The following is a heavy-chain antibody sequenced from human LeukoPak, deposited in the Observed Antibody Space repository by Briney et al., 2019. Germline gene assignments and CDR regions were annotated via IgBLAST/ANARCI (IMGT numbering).Heavy chain of an antibody. Sequence: PSETLSLTCTVSGGSISSYYWSWIRQPPGKGLEWIGYIYYSGSTNYNPSLKSRVTISVDTSKNQFSLKLSSVSAADTAVYYCARGSGDGDYDDNRGQGTLVTVSS. CDR2: IYYSGST. CDR1: GGSISSYY. CDR3: ARGSGDGDYDDN. V-gene: IGHV4-59*01. J-gene: IGHJ4*02. D-gene: IGHD3-10*01.